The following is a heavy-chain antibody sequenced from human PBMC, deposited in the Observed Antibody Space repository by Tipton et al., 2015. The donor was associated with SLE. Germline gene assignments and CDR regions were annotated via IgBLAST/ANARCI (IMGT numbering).Heavy chain of an antibody. Sequence: SLRLSCAASGFTFSSYGMHWVRQAPGKGLEWVAFIRYDGSNKYYADSVKGRFTISRDNSKNTLYLQMNSLRAEDTAVYYCAREARTGTTPDSSSDFDIWGQGTMVTVSS. CDR3: AREARTGTTPDSSSDFDI. V-gene: IGHV3-30*02. D-gene: IGHD1-1*01. CDR2: IRYDGSNK. J-gene: IGHJ3*02. CDR1: GFTFSSYG.